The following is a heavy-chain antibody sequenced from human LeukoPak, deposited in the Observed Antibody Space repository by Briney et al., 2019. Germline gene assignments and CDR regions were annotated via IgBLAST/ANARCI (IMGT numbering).Heavy chain of an antibody. CDR1: GFSLSTGGMC. CDR3: ARILVGAHYYYYGMDV. Sequence: SGHALVKPTQTLTLTCTFSGFSLSTGGMCVSWIRQPSGKALEWLARIDWDDDKYYSTSLKTRLTISKDTSKNQVVLTMTNMDPVDTATYYCARILVGAHYYYYGMDVWGQGTTVTVSS. D-gene: IGHD1-26*01. V-gene: IGHV2-70*11. J-gene: IGHJ6*02. CDR2: IDWDDDK.